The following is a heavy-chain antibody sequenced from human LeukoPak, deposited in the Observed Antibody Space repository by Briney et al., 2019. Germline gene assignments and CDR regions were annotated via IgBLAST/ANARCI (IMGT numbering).Heavy chain of an antibody. CDR2: IKQDGSEK. V-gene: IGHV3-7*03. Sequence: GGSLRLSCAASGFTFSSYWMSWVRQAPGKGLEWVANIKQDGSEKYYVDSVKGRFTISRDNANSSLYLQMNSLRAEDTAVYYCASLYYDILTAYDYYGMDVWGKGTTVTVSS. CDR1: GFTFSSYW. D-gene: IGHD3-9*01. J-gene: IGHJ6*04. CDR3: ASLYYDILTAYDYYGMDV.